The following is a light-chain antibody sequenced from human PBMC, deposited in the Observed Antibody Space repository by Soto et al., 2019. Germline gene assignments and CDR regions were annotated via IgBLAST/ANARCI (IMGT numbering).Light chain of an antibody. CDR3: HQHYSIPWT. CDR2: WAS. J-gene: IGKJ1*01. CDR1: QSGLYSSNNKNY. V-gene: IGKV4-1*01. Sequence: DIVMTQSPESLAVSLGERATINCKSSQSGLYSSNNKNYLAWFQQKPGQPPKLLIYWASTRESGVPDRFSGGGSGTDFTLTITSLQAEDAAVYYGHQHYSIPWTFGQGTKVEIK.